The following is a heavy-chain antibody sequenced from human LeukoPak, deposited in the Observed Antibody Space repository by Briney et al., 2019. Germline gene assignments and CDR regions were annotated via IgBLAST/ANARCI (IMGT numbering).Heavy chain of an antibody. CDR3: AGGPQYTGSFPY. V-gene: IGHV3-48*03. CDR2: ISDSGGVI. CDR1: GFNVNSFE. J-gene: IGHJ4*02. D-gene: IGHD1-26*01. Sequence: GGTLRLSCAASGFNVNSFEMTWVRQAPGLGLEFLSYISDSGGVIKYADSVKGRFIISRDSAENALYLQMNNLGADDTAVYFCAGGPQYTGSFPYWGQETLVASPQ.